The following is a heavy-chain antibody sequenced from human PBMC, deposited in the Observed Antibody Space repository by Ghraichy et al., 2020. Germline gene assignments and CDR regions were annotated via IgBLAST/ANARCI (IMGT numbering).Heavy chain of an antibody. Sequence: GESLKISCVASGFTVYSSYMSWVRQAPGKGLEWVSVIYSGGRTFYADSVKGRFTISRDNSKNTLYLQMNSLRAEDTAVYYCAREGENYWGQGTLVTVSS. V-gene: IGHV3-53*01. CDR3: AREGENY. CDR1: GFTVYSSY. J-gene: IGHJ4*02. CDR2: IYSGGRT.